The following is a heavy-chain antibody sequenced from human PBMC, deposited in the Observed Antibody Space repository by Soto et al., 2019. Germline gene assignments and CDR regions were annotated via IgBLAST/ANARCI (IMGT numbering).Heavy chain of an antibody. J-gene: IGHJ3*02. CDR1: GGTFSSYA. V-gene: IGHV1-69*01. Sequence: QVQLVQSGAEVKKPGSSVKVSCKASGGTFSSYAISWVRQAPGQGLEWMGGIIPIFGTANYAQKFQGRVTITADDSTSTAYMELSRLRSEDTAVYYCARPDHDYGDYGLGAFDIWGQGTMVTVSS. D-gene: IGHD4-17*01. CDR2: IIPIFGTA. CDR3: ARPDHDYGDYGLGAFDI.